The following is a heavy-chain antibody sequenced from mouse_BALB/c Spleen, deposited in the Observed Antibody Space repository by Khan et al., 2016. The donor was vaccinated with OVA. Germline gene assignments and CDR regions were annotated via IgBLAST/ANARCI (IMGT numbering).Heavy chain of an antibody. CDR3: ARKDYYDYDPFPY. V-gene: IGHV3-2*02. J-gene: IGHJ3*01. Sequence: EVQLVESGPGLVKPSQSLSLTCTVTGYSIPSEFAWNWIRQFPGNKLEWMGYISYSGHTRYNPSLKSLISITRHPSRNQFFLQLNSVTTEDTATYYGARKDYYDYDPFPYWGEGTLVTVAA. CDR2: ISYSGHT. D-gene: IGHD2-4*01. CDR1: GYSIPSEFA.